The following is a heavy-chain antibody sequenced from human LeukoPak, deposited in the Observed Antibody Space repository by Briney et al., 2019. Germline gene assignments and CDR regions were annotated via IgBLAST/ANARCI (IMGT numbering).Heavy chain of an antibody. V-gene: IGHV4-34*01. J-gene: IGHJ3*02. CDR2: INHSGST. CDR3: AKSNGYGLVDI. D-gene: IGHD3-10*01. Sequence: SETLSLTCAVYGGSFSGYYWRWMRQPPGKGLEWIGEINHSGSTNYNPSLKSRVTISLDTSKNQFSLKLSSVTAADTAVYYCAKSNGYGLVDIWGQGTMVTVSS. CDR1: GGSFSGYY.